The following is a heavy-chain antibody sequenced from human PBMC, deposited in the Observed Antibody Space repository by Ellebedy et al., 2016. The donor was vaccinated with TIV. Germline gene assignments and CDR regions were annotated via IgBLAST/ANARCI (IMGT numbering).Heavy chain of an antibody. D-gene: IGHD3-22*01. CDR3: ARTYSDTSGYYSCDH. V-gene: IGHV3-11*03. J-gene: IGHJ5*02. Sequence: GESLKISXAASGFTFSEYYMTWIRQAPGKGLEWVSDISSSSRYTDYADSVQGRFTISRDNAKNSLYLQMNSLRAEDTAIYYCARTYSDTSGYYSCDHWGQGTLVTVSS. CDR1: GFTFSEYY. CDR2: ISSSSRYT.